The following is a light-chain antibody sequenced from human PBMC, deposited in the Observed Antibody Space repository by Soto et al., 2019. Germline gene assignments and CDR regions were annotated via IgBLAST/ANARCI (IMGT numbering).Light chain of an antibody. J-gene: IGKJ2*01. Sequence: EIVMTQSPATLSVSPGERATLSCRASKSVSSNLAWYQQKPGQAPRLLIYGASTRATGIPDRLSGSGSGTEFTLTISSLQSEDFAVYSCHQYHRWRDFGQGTKVEIK. CDR2: GAS. CDR1: KSVSSN. CDR3: HQYHRWRD. V-gene: IGKV3-15*01.